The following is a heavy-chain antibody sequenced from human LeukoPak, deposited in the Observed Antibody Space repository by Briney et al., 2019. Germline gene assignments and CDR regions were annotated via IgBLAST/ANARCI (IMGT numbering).Heavy chain of an antibody. D-gene: IGHD1-26*01. CDR1: GGSISSGDYY. V-gene: IGHV4-30-4*08. J-gene: IGHJ5*02. Sequence: SQTLSLTCTVSGGSISSGDYYWSWIRQPPEKDLEWIGYIYYSGSTYYNPSLKSRVTISVDTSKNQFSLKLSSVTAADTAVYYCARSNPVGATGLFEPWGQGTLVTVSS. CDR2: IYYSGST. CDR3: ARSNPVGATGLFEP.